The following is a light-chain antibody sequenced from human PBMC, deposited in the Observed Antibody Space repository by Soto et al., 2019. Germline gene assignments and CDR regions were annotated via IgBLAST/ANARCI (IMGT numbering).Light chain of an antibody. J-gene: IGKJ5*01. Sequence: DIQVTQSPSSLSASVGDRVTISCRASQSISGYLNWYQQKPGKAPKLLIFDASSLQSGVPSRFSGRGSGSDYTLTISSLQPEDFATYFCQHSYSNFPITFGQGTRLESK. CDR2: DAS. V-gene: IGKV1-39*01. CDR1: QSISGY. CDR3: QHSYSNFPIT.